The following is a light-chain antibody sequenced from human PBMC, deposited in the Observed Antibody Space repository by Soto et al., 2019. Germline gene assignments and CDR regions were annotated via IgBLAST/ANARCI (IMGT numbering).Light chain of an antibody. CDR1: QSVSSTF. Sequence: EIVLKQPPGAVPLSSGARATLSCRASQSVSSTFLAWYQQKPGQAPRLLIFGVSNRATGIPDRFSGSGSGTDFTLTISRLEPEDFAVYYCQQYGSSPPMTFGQGTKVDIK. CDR3: QQYGSSPPMT. J-gene: IGKJ1*01. CDR2: GVS. V-gene: IGKV3-20*01.